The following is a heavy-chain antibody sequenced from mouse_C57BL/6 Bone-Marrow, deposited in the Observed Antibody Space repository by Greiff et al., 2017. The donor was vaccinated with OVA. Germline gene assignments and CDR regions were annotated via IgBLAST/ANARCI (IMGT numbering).Heavy chain of an antibody. CDR1: GYTFTSYW. CDR3: ARRDGCYVDWYFDV. D-gene: IGHD2-3*01. Sequence: VQLQQSGAELVKPGASVKMSCKASGYTFTSYWITWVKQRPGQGLEWIGDIYPGSGSTNYNEKFKSKATLTVDTSSSTAYMQLSSLTSEDSAVYYCARRDGCYVDWYFDVWGTGTTVTVSS. CDR2: IYPGSGST. V-gene: IGHV1-55*01. J-gene: IGHJ1*03.